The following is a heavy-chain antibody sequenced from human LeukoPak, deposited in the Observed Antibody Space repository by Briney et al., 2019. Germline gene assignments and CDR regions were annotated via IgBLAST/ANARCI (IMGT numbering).Heavy chain of an antibody. Sequence: GGSLRHSCAASGFTFSSYAISWVRQAPGKGLEWVSAISGSGGSTYYADSVKGRFTISRDNSKNTLYLHMNSLRAEDTAVYYCAKDRRERLTYGGYYFDYGAQGTLVTVSS. CDR1: GFTFSSYA. CDR2: ISGSGGST. CDR3: AKDRRERLTYGGYYFDY. V-gene: IGHV3-23*01. J-gene: IGHJ4*02. D-gene: IGHD3-16*01.